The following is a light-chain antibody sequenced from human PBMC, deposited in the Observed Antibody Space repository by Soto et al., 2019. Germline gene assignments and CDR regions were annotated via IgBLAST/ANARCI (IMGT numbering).Light chain of an antibody. CDR3: QQFNSYSPWT. CDR2: GAT. V-gene: IGKV1-39*01. J-gene: IGKJ1*01. CDR1: PTISNY. Sequence: IHINQPPSALSASVNDRVTIICRASPTISNYLNWYQQKPGKAPKVLIYGATRLQSGVPSRFSGSGVGTDFTLTISSLQPEDFATYYCQQFNSYSPWTFGQGTKVDIK.